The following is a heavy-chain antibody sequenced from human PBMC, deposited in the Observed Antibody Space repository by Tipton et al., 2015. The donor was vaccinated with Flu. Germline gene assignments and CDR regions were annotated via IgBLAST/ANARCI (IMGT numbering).Heavy chain of an antibody. Sequence: TLSLTCTVSGGSITTSYWSWLRQPAGKGLEWIGRISTRGSTNYNASLESRLSMSRDMSKNHFSLSLSSATAAATAGYYCARDLRAYSGYTGGAAFDLWGQGSMVTVSS. J-gene: IGHJ3*01. CDR2: ISTRGST. CDR1: GGSITTSY. CDR3: ARDLRAYSGYTGGAAFDL. D-gene: IGHD5-12*01. V-gene: IGHV4-4*07.